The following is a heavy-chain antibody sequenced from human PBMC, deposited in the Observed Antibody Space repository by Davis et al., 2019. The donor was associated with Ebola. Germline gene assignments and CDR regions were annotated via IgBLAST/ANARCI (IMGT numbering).Heavy chain of an antibody. CDR2: IKQDGSEK. CDR1: GFTFSSYA. D-gene: IGHD6-6*01. Sequence: GESLKISCAASGFTFSSYAMSWVRQAPGKGLEWVANIKQDGSEKYYVDSVKGRFTISRDNAKNSLYLQMNSLRAEDTAVYYCARDGLVLWFDPWGQGTLVTVSS. J-gene: IGHJ5*02. V-gene: IGHV3-7*01. CDR3: ARDGLVLWFDP.